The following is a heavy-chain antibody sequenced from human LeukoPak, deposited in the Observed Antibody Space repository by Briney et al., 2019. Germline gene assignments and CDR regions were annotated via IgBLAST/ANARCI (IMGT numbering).Heavy chain of an antibody. CDR3: ARGGDTAFDY. J-gene: IGHJ4*02. V-gene: IGHV4-34*01. D-gene: IGHD5-18*01. Sequence: NTSETLSLTCAVYGGSFSGYYWSWIRQPPGKGLEWIGEINHSGSTNYNPSLKSRVTISVDTSKNQFSLKLSSVTAAATAVYYCARGGDTAFDYWGQGTLVTVSS. CDR2: INHSGST. CDR1: GGSFSGYY.